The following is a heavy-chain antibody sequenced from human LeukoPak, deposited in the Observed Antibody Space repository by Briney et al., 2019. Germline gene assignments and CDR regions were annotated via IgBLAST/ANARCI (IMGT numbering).Heavy chain of an antibody. D-gene: IGHD3-22*01. Sequence: PSETLSLTCTVSGDSISSIRYYWVWIRQPPGKGLEWIGTIYQSGSTYYNPPLKSRVTISADTSKNQFSLMLHSVTAADAAIYYCASYLDSSGYLQYFQPWGQDTLVTVSS. J-gene: IGHJ1*01. V-gene: IGHV4-39*01. CDR3: ASYLDSSGYLQYFQP. CDR2: IYQSGST. CDR1: GDSISSIRYY.